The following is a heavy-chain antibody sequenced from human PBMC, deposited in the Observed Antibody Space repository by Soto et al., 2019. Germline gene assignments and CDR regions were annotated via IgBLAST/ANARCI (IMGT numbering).Heavy chain of an antibody. CDR3: AAISADYLFYYYGMDV. D-gene: IGHD4-17*01. CDR1: GYTFTGYH. CDR2: IVVGSGNT. V-gene: IGHV1-58*02. Sequence: GASVQVSCKAAGYTFTGYHMHWVLQARGQRVEWIGWIVVGSGNTNYAQKFQERVTITRDMSTSTAYMELSSLRSEDTAVYYSAAISADYLFYYYGMDVWGQGTTVTVSS. J-gene: IGHJ6*02.